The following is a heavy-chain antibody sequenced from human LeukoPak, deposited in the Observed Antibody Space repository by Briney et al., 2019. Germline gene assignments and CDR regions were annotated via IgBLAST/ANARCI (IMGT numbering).Heavy chain of an antibody. CDR3: ARHHDIVGATLLDY. CDR2: ISSSGSTI. V-gene: IGHV3-48*04. J-gene: IGHJ4*02. D-gene: IGHD1-26*01. Sequence: PGGSLRLSCAASGFTFSSYNMNWVRQAPGKGLEWVSYISSSGSTIYYADSVKGRFTISRDNAKNSLYLQMNSLRAEDTAVYYCARHHDIVGATLLDYWGQGTLVTVSS. CDR1: GFTFSSYN.